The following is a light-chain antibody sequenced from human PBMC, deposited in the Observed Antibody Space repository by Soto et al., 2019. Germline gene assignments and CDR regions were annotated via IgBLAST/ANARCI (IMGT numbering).Light chain of an antibody. CDR2: GAS. CDR3: QQYGSSRWT. Sequence: EIELTQSPGTLSLSPGERATLSCRASQSVSSSYLAWYQQKPGQAPRLLIYGASSRATGIPDRFSGSGSGTDFTLNIRRLEPEDFAVYYCQQYGSSRWTFGQETKVEIK. CDR1: QSVSSSY. J-gene: IGKJ1*01. V-gene: IGKV3-20*01.